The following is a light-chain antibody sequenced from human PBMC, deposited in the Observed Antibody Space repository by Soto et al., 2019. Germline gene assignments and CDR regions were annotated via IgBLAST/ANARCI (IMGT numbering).Light chain of an antibody. Sequence: EIVMTQSPATLSVSPGERATLSCRASQSVSSNLAWYQQKPGQAPRLLIYVASTRATGVPARFSGSGSGTDFTLTISSLQSEDFAVYYCQQYNNWPPWTLGQGTKVDIK. CDR2: VAS. CDR1: QSVSSN. J-gene: IGKJ1*01. CDR3: QQYNNWPPWT. V-gene: IGKV3-15*01.